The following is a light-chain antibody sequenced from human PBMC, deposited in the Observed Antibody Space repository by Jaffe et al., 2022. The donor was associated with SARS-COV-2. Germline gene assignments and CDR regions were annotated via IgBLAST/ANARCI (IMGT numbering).Light chain of an antibody. Sequence: QSALTQPPSASGSPGQSVTISCTGTSSDVGGYKYVSWYQQHPGKAPKLMIHEVSKRPSGVPDRFSGSKSGNTASLTVSGLQAEDEADYYCSSYGGSNNLVFGGGTKLTVL. CDR1: SSDVGGYKY. CDR3: SSYGGSNNLV. CDR2: EVS. J-gene: IGLJ3*02. V-gene: IGLV2-8*01.